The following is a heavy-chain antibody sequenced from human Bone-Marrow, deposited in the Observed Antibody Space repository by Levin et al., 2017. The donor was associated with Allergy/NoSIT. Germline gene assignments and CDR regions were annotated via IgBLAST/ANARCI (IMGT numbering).Heavy chain of an antibody. D-gene: IGHD6-13*01. J-gene: IGHJ6*03. Sequence: GGSLRLSCAASGFTFSSYSMNWVRQAPGKGLEWVSSIGGSSTDIYYADSVKGRFTISRDNAKNSLFLQMSSLRADDTAVYYCARDFIAATGLMDVWGKGTTVTVSS. V-gene: IGHV3-21*01. CDR1: GFTFSSYS. CDR3: ARDFIAATGLMDV. CDR2: IGGSSTDI.